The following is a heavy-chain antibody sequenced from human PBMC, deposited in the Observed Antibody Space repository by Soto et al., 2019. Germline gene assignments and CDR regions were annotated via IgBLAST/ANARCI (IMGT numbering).Heavy chain of an antibody. Sequence: QVQLQESGPGLVKPSQTLSLTCTVSGGSISSGGYCWSWIRQHPGEGLEWIGFMYNSGSTSYNTSLKIRATISVDTSTNQFSLNLRSVTAADTAVYYCARGGDTTKVDYWGQGTLVTVSS. J-gene: IGHJ4*02. D-gene: IGHD3-16*01. CDR1: GGSISSGGYC. CDR2: MYNSGST. V-gene: IGHV4-31*03. CDR3: ARGGDTTKVDY.